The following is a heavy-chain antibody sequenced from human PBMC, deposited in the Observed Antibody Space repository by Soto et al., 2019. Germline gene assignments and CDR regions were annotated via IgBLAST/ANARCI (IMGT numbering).Heavy chain of an antibody. CDR2: ISAYNGNT. CDR1: GYTFTSYG. V-gene: IGHV1-18*01. D-gene: IGHD2-15*01. CDR3: ARSLVTRYCSGGSCYSHKTFDY. J-gene: IGHJ4*02. Sequence: ASVKISCKASGYTFTSYGISWVRQAPGQGLEWMGWISAYNGNTNYAQKLQGRVTMTTDTSTSTAYMELRSLRSDDTAVYYCARSLVTRYCSGGSCYSHKTFDYWGQGTLVTVSS.